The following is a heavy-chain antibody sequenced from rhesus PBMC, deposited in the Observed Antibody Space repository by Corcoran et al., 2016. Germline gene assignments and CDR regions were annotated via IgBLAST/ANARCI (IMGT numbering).Heavy chain of an antibody. Sequence: QVQLQESGPGVVKPSETLSLTCAVSGGSISDSYRWSWIRQPPGKGLEWIGYIYGSSTSTTYNPSLKSRVNSSKDTSKNQCALKLSSVTAADTAVYYCAGRSGREARAFDFWGQGLRVTVSS. J-gene: IGHJ3*01. CDR2: IYGSSTST. D-gene: IGHD3-16*01. CDR3: AGRSGREARAFDF. V-gene: IGHV4S10*01. CDR1: GGSISDSYR.